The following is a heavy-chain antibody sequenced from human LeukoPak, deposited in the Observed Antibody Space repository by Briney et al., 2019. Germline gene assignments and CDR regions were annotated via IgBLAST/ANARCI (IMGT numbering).Heavy chain of an antibody. CDR1: DGSISSSNW. CDR3: ARWGYYYDGSGLDY. D-gene: IGHD3-22*01. J-gene: IGHJ4*02. V-gene: IGHV4-4*02. CDR2: IYHNGST. Sequence: SETLSLTCAVSDGSISSSNWWSWVRQPPGKGLEWIGEIYHNGSTNYNPSLKSRVTISVDKSKNQFSLKLSSVTAADTAVYYCARWGYYYDGSGLDYWGQGTLVTVSS.